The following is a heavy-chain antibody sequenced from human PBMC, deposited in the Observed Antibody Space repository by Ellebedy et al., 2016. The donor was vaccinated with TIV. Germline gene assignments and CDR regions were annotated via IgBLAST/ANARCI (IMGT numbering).Heavy chain of an antibody. V-gene: IGHV3-20*04. CDR1: AFSFADYG. J-gene: IGHJ6*02. Sequence: GGSLRLSCAASAFSFADYGMSWVRHVPGRGLEWVSGINWNGDTTGYADSVKGRFTISRDNAKNSVYLEMNSLRAQDTAFYYCARDGPYFYFGMDVWGQGTTVTVSS. CDR3: ARDGPYFYFGMDV. CDR2: INWNGDTT. D-gene: IGHD3/OR15-3a*01.